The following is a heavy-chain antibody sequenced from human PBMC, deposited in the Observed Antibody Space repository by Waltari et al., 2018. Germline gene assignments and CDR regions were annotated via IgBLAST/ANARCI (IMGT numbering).Heavy chain of an antibody. D-gene: IGHD6-6*01. V-gene: IGHV3-15*01. CDR3: TTDRGIGPRPLFDS. Sequence: DVQLVESGGGLVKPGGSLRLSCAVSGFSVTNAWMGWVRQAPGKGLVCVCRIKSRTDGGTTDYATPVKGRFSISRDGSQNTLYLQMNSLKTEDTAFYHCTTDRGIGPRPLFDSWGQGTLVTVSS. CDR2: IKSRTDGGTT. CDR1: GFSVTNAW. J-gene: IGHJ4*02.